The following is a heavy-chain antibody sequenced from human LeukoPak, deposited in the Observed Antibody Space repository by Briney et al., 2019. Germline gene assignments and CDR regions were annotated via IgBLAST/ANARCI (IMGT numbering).Heavy chain of an antibody. CDR3: ARDHYDILTGYYGGPHDY. D-gene: IGHD3-9*01. Sequence: GSLRLSFAASGFNFSDYYLSWVRPAPGEGLEWVSYISSSGSTIYYADSVKGRFTISRDNAKNSLYLQMNSLRAEDTAVYYCARDHYDILTGYYGGPHDYWGQGTLVTVSS. J-gene: IGHJ4*02. V-gene: IGHV3-11*01. CDR2: ISSSGSTI. CDR1: GFNFSDYY.